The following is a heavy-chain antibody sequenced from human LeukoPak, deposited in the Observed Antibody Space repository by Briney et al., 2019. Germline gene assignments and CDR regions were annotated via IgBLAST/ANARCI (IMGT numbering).Heavy chain of an antibody. CDR1: VGTFSSYA. Sequence: SVKVSCKDSVGTFSSYAISWVRQAPGQGLEWMGRNIPIFGTANYAQKLQGRVTITTDESSSTAYMELSSLRSEDTAVYYCARDHYYDILTGYVFDPWGQGALVTVSS. V-gene: IGHV1-69*05. D-gene: IGHD3-9*01. CDR3: ARDHYYDILTGYVFDP. J-gene: IGHJ5*02. CDR2: NIPIFGTA.